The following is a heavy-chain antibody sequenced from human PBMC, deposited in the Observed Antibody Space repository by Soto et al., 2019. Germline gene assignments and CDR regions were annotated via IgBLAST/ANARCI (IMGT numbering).Heavy chain of an antibody. V-gene: IGHV4-34*01. J-gene: IGHJ6*02. CDR2: INHSGST. CDR1: GGSFSGYD. CDR3: ARVRGRYYGSVYYYGMDV. Sequence: NPSETLSLTCAVYGGSFSGYDWSWIRQPPGKGLEWIGEINHSGSTNYNPSLKSRVTISVDTSKNQFSLKLSSVTAADTAVYYCARVRGRYYGSVYYYGMDVWGQGTTVT. D-gene: IGHD3-10*01.